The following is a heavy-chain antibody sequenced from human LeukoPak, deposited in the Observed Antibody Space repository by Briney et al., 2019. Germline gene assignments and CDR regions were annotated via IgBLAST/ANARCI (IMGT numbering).Heavy chain of an antibody. V-gene: IGHV3-30*03. J-gene: IGHJ4*02. Sequence: GGSLRLSCAASGFTFSSYGMHWVRQAPGKGLEWVAVISYDGSNKYYADSVRGRFTISRDNSKNTLFLQMNSLRAEDTAVYYCATRTHGYSYGTFDYWGQGTLVTVSS. D-gene: IGHD5-18*01. CDR1: GFTFSSYG. CDR3: ATRTHGYSYGTFDY. CDR2: ISYDGSNK.